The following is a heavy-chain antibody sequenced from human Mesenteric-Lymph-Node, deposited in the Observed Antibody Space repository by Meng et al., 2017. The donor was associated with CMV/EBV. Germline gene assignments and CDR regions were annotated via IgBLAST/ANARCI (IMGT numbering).Heavy chain of an antibody. CDR3: ARGRKVDS. J-gene: IGHJ4*02. CDR1: GGSFSGFY. CDR2: ISNSGST. V-gene: IGHV4-34*01. Sequence: GSLRLSCAVYGGSFSGFYWSWIRQPPGKGLEWIGEISNSGSTNYNPSLKSRVTLSVDTSKNQFSLKLNSVTAADTAVYYCARGRKVDSWGQGTPVTVSS.